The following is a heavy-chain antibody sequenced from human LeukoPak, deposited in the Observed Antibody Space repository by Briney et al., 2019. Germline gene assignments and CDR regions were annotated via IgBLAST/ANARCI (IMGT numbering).Heavy chain of an antibody. D-gene: IGHD3-10*01. CDR3: ARYLYYYGSGSYSWFDP. Sequence: GASLKVSCKASGYTFTGYYMHWVRPAPGQGLEWMGWINPNSGGTRYAQKFQGRVTMTRDTSISTAYMELSRLRSDDTAVYYCARYLYYYGSGSYSWFDPWGQGTLVTVSS. V-gene: IGHV1-2*02. CDR1: GYTFTGYY. CDR2: INPNSGGT. J-gene: IGHJ5*02.